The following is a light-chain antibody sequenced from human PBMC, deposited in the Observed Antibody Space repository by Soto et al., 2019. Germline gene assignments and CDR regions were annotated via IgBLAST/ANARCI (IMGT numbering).Light chain of an antibody. Sequence: EIVMTQSPATLSVSPGERATLSCRASQSVSSNLAWYQQKPGQAPRLLIYGASTRATGIPARFSGSGSGTEFTLTISSLHSEDFAVYCCQQYNNLSPYTFGQGTKLEIK. V-gene: IGKV3-15*01. CDR1: QSVSSN. J-gene: IGKJ2*01. CDR3: QQYNNLSPYT. CDR2: GAS.